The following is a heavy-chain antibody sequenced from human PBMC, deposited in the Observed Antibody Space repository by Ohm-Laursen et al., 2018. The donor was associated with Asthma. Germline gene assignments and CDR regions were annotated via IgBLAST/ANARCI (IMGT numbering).Heavy chain of an antibody. CDR1: GFTFSSYA. J-gene: IGHJ6*02. Sequence: SLRLSCAASGFTFSSYAMHWVRQAPGKGLEWVAVISYDGSNKYYADSVKGRFTISRDNSKNTLYLQMNSLRAEDTAVYYCARDGSGSSYYYYYGMDVWGQGTTVTVSS. CDR3: ARDGSGSSYYYYYGMDV. CDR2: ISYDGSNK. V-gene: IGHV3-30-3*01. D-gene: IGHD3-10*01.